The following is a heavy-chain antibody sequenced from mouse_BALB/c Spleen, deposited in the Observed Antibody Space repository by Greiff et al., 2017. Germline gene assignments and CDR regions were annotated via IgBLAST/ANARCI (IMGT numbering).Heavy chain of an antibody. CDR3: ARDYYGSSYPCDY. D-gene: IGHD1-1*01. V-gene: IGHV14-3*02. CDR2: IDPANGNT. CDR1: GFNIKDTY. Sequence: VHVKQSGAELVKPGASVKLSCTASGFNIKDTYMHWVKQRPEQGLEWIGRIDPANGNTKYDPKFQGKATITADTSSNTAYLQLSSLTSEDTAVYYCARDYYGSSYPCDYWGQGTTLTVSS. J-gene: IGHJ2*01.